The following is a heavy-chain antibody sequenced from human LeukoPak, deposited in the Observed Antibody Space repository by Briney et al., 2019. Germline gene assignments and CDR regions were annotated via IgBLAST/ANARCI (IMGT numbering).Heavy chain of an antibody. CDR3: ARDPVREEFDY. Sequence: GGSLRLSCAASGFTFSSYEMNWISQAPGKGLEWVSYISSAGSGMYYADSVKGRFTISRDNAKNSLYLQMNSLRAEDTAVYYCARDPVREEFDYWGQGTLVTVSS. CDR1: GFTFSSYE. V-gene: IGHV3-48*03. J-gene: IGHJ4*02. D-gene: IGHD1-1*01. CDR2: ISSAGSGM.